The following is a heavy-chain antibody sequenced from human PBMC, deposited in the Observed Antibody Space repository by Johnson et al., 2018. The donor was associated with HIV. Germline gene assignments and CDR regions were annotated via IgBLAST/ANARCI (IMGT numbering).Heavy chain of an antibody. Sequence: QVQLVESGGGVVQPGRSLRLSCAASGFTFSSYAMHWVRQAPGKGLEWVAFIRSDGSNKYYADSVKGRFTISRDNSKNTLYLQMNSPVTDDTAVYYCARGQKASLIVGVDIWGQGTKVTVSS. J-gene: IGHJ3*02. D-gene: IGHD3-22*01. CDR1: GFTFSSYA. CDR3: ARGQKASLIVGVDI. V-gene: IGHV3-30*02. CDR2: IRSDGSNK.